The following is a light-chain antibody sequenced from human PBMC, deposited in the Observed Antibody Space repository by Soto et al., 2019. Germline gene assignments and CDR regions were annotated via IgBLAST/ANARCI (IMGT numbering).Light chain of an antibody. CDR2: LEGSGSY. CDR1: SGHSNYS. J-gene: IGLJ3*02. Sequence: QSVLTQSSSASASLGSSVKLTCTLSSGHSNYSIAWHQQQPGKAPRYLMKLEGSGSYNKGSGVPDRFSGSSPGADRYLTISTLQFEDEADYYCETCDSNTRVFGGGTKVTVL. CDR3: ETCDSNTRV. V-gene: IGLV4-60*02.